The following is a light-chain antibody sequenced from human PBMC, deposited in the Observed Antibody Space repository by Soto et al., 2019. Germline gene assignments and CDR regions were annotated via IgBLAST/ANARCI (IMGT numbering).Light chain of an antibody. V-gene: IGLV1-44*01. CDR2: NNN. CDR1: IPNIESNT. CDR3: AAWDDSLNGEEGYV. J-gene: IGLJ1*01. Sequence: QSALTQPPSAAGTPGQRVTISCSGRIPNIESNTVSWYQQLPGTAPQVLFFNNNQRPTGGPDRLARSKSGTSASLGISGLQSEDEGDYYCAAWDDSLNGEEGYVFGTGTKV.